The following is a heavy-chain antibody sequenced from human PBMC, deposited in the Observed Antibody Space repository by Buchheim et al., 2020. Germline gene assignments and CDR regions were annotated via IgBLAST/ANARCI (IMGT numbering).Heavy chain of an antibody. CDR3: ARGSGSYFRRFDS. J-gene: IGHJ4*02. Sequence: QVQLQESGPGLVKPSETLSLTCNLSGGSISSYYWNWIRQTPEKGLEWIGYHYYSGAVNYNPSLRSRVTISVDTSKNQFYLNLRSVTAADSAVYYCARGSGSYFRRFDSWGQG. V-gene: IGHV4-59*01. CDR1: GGSISSYY. CDR2: HYYSGAV. D-gene: IGHD3-10*01.